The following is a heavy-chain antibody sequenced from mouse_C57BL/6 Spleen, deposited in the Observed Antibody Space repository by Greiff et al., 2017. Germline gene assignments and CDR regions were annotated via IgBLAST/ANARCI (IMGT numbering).Heavy chain of an antibody. V-gene: IGHV2-6*01. Sequence: VKLMESGPGLVAPSQSLSITCTVSGFSLTSYGVDWVRQSPGKGLEWLGVIWGVGSTNYNSALYSRLSISKDNSKSQVFLKMNSLQTDDTAMDYCARTDSSGSFFDYWGQGTTLTVSS. D-gene: IGHD3-2*02. CDR1: GFSLTSYG. CDR3: ARTDSSGSFFDY. CDR2: IWGVGST. J-gene: IGHJ2*01.